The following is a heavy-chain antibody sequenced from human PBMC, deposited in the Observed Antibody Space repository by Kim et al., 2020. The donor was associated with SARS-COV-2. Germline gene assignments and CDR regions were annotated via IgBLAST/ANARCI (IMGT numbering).Heavy chain of an antibody. V-gene: IGHV3-9*01. D-gene: IGHD6-25*01. Sequence: GGSLRLSCTVSGFKVDDYAMFWVRQLPGKGLEWVSGSSWSSDAIAYADSVKGRFTISRDIAKNSLYLQMDSLRPEDSGVYYCARDLGPLREAANKGYYYGMDVWGRGTTVTVSS. CDR2: SSWSSDAI. CDR3: ARDLGPLREAANKGYYYGMDV. J-gene: IGHJ6*02. CDR1: GFKVDDYA.